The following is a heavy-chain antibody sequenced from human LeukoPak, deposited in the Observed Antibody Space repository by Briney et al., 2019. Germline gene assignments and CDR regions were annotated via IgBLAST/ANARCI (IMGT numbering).Heavy chain of an antibody. J-gene: IGHJ2*01. CDR1: GGSISSYY. CDR3: ARDGYGDPWYFDL. V-gene: IGHV3-53*01. Sequence: PSETLSLTCTVSGGSISSYYWSWIRQPPGKGLEWVSVIYKDGSTYYADSVKGRFTISRDNSKNTVYLQMNSLRAEDTAVYYCARDGYGDPWYFDLWGRGTLVTVSS. CDR2: IYKDGST. D-gene: IGHD4-17*01.